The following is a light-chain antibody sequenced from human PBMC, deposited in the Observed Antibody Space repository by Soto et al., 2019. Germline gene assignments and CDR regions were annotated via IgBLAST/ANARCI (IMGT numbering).Light chain of an antibody. Sequence: EIVLTQSPGTLSLSPGERATLSCRASQSVSNSYLAWYQQKPGQAPSLLIYGASNRATGIPDRFSGSGSGTDFTLTISRLDPEDFAMYYCQQYGSSPRTFGPGTTVEIK. V-gene: IGKV3-20*01. CDR2: GAS. CDR1: QSVSNSY. J-gene: IGKJ1*01. CDR3: QQYGSSPRT.